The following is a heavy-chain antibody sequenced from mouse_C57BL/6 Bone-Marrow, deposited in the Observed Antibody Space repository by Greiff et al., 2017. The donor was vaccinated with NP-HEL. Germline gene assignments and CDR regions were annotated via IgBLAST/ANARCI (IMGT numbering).Heavy chain of an antibody. CDR1: GYTFTSYW. Sequence: QVQLQQSGAELVRPGSSVKLSCKASGYTFTSYWMDWVKQRPGQGLEWIGNIYPSDSETHYNQKFKDKATFTVDKSSSTAYMQLSSLTSEDSAVYYCARSDGYDLYFDYWGQGTTLTVSS. J-gene: IGHJ2*01. CDR2: IYPSDSET. V-gene: IGHV1-61*01. CDR3: ARSDGYDLYFDY. D-gene: IGHD2-2*01.